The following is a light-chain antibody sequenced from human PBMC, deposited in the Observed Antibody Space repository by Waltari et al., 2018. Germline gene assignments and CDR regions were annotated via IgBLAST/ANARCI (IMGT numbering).Light chain of an antibody. CDR2: EGS. V-gene: IGLV2-23*01. CDR1: SGDVGGYNV. CDR3: YSYAGSSTWV. Sequence: QSALTQPASVSGSPGQSITISCTGTSGDVGGYNVVSWYQRHPGKVPKPIIYEGSTRPSGISVPFSGSKSGNTASLTISGLQTEDEAEYYCYSYAGSSTWVFGGGTQLTVV. J-gene: IGLJ3*02.